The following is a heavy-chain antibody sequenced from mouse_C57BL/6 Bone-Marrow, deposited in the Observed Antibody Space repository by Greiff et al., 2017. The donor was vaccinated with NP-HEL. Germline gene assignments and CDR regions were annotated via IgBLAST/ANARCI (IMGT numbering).Heavy chain of an antibody. CDR3: ARDDGYYDYDDWYFDV. V-gene: IGHV5-4*01. CDR2: ISDGGSYT. CDR1: GFTFSSYA. J-gene: IGHJ1*03. D-gene: IGHD2-4*01. Sequence: EVQRVESGGGLVKPGGSLKLSCAASGFTFSSYAMSWVRQTPEKRLEWVATISDGGSYTYYPDNVKGRFTISRDNAKNNLYLQMSHLKSEDTALYYCARDDGYYDYDDWYFDVWGTGTTVTVSS.